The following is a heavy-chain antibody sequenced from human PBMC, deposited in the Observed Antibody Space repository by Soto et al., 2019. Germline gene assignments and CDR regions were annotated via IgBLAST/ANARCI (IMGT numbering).Heavy chain of an antibody. V-gene: IGHV3-30-3*01. CDR2: ISYDGSNK. J-gene: IGHJ6*02. D-gene: IGHD2-15*01. CDR1: GFTFSSYA. Sequence: GGSLRLSCAASGFTFSSYAMHWVRQAPGKGLEWVAVISYDGSNKYYADSVKGRFTISRDNSKNTLYLQMNSLRAEDTAVYYCARVLGGYTCSGGSCYPNYYYYGMDVWGQGTKVTVS. CDR3: ARVLGGYTCSGGSCYPNYYYYGMDV.